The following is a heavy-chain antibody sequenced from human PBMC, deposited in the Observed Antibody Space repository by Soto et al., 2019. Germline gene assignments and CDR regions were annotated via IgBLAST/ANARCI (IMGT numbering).Heavy chain of an antibody. CDR1: GFTFSSYW. CDR3: ARAPDGSGSYYYFDG. Sequence: PGGSLRLSCAASGFTFSSYWRSWVRQAPGKGLQWVANINRDGNEKYYVDSLKGRFTISRDNAENSLYLQMNTLRAEDTAVYYCARAPDGSGSYYYFDGWGQGTLVTVSS. CDR2: INRDGNEK. J-gene: IGHJ4*02. D-gene: IGHD3-22*01. V-gene: IGHV3-7*03.